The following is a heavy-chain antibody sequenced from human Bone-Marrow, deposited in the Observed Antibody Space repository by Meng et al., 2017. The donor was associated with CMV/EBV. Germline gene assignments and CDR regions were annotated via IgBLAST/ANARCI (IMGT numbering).Heavy chain of an antibody. J-gene: IGHJ2*01. D-gene: IGHD2-2*01. Sequence: SAFTFRTYAMPWVRRAPGKGLGWVSAISGSGAGTYSAASVKGRFTISRDNSKNTLYLQMNSLTAEDTAIYYCAKGRVSTAAGWYFDLWGRGTLVTVSS. CDR1: AFTFRTYA. CDR3: AKGRVSTAAGWYFDL. V-gene: IGHV3-23*01. CDR2: ISGSGAGT.